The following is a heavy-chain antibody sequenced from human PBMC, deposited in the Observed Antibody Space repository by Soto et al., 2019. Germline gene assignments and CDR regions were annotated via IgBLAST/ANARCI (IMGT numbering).Heavy chain of an antibody. V-gene: IGHV5-51*01. CDR2: IYPGDSDT. J-gene: IGHJ3*02. D-gene: IGHD3-16*01. CDR3: ARPLYYRGAFDI. CDR1: GYTITRYD. Sequence: KGSCKASGYTITRYDINWVRQEIGQSLEWMGIIYPGDSDTRYSPSFQGQVTISADKSISTAYLQWSSLKVSVTVMYYCARPLYYRGAFDIWGQGTMVTVSS.